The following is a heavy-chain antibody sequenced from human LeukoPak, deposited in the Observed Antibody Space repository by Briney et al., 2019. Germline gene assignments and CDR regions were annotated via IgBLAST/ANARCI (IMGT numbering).Heavy chain of an antibody. V-gene: IGHV4-4*02. D-gene: IGHD3-10*01. CDR1: GGSISSSNW. CDR3: SRLHAGSGSYGDIDY. J-gene: IGHJ4*02. CDR2: IFHSGST. Sequence: SETLSLTCAVSGGSISSSNWCSWVRQPPGKGLEWIGEIFHSGSTNYSPSLKSRVTISVDKSKNQFSLKLSSVTAADTAVYYCSRLHAGSGSYGDIDYWGQGTLVTVSS.